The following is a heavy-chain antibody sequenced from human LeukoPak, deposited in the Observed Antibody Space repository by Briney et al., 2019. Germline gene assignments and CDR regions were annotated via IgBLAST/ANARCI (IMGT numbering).Heavy chain of an antibody. Sequence: ASLKVSCKASGYTFTGYYMHWVRQAPGQGLEWMGWINPNSGGTNYAQKFQGRVTMTRDTSISTAYMELSRLRSDDTAVYYCARDIWRYYYDSSGYHAGAFDIWGQGTMVTVSS. V-gene: IGHV1-2*02. D-gene: IGHD3-22*01. J-gene: IGHJ3*02. CDR1: GYTFTGYY. CDR2: INPNSGGT. CDR3: ARDIWRYYYDSSGYHAGAFDI.